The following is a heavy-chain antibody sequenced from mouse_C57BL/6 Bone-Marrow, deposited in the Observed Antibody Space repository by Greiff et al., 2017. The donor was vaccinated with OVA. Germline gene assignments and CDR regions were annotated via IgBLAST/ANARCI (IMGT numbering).Heavy chain of an antibody. D-gene: IGHD4-1*01. J-gene: IGHJ3*01. CDR1: GFSLTSYG. CDR2: IWSGGST. V-gene: IGHV2-2*01. Sequence: QVQLQQSGPGLVQPSQSLSITCTVSGFSLTSYGVHWVRQSPGKGLEWLGVIWSGGSTDYNAAFISRLSISKDNSTSQVFFKMNSLQADDTAIYYCAKTGTRFAYWGQGTLVTVSA. CDR3: AKTGTRFAY.